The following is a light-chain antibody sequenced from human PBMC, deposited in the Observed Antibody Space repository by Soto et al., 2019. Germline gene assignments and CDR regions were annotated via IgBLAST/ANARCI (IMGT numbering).Light chain of an antibody. CDR2: GVF. V-gene: IGKV3-20*01. Sequence: NVLTQSPGTLSFSPGERATLSCRASQSLSNTFLSWYQQKPGQAPRLLIYGVFSRATGIPDRFSGSGSGTDFTLTIRRLEPEDFAVYYCHQFGYSPRTFGQGTKVDIK. CDR1: QSLSNTF. J-gene: IGKJ1*01. CDR3: HQFGYSPRT.